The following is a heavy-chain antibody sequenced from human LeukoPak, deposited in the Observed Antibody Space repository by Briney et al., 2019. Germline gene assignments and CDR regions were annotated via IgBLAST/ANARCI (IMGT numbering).Heavy chain of an antibody. CDR2: ISYDGSNK. CDR3: ARNGICQLHWVWCDP. Sequence: PGGSLRLSCVASGFTFSSYAMHWVRQAPGKGLEWVAVISYDGSNKYYADSVKGRFTISRDNSKNTLYLQMNSLRAEDTAVYYCARNGICQLHWVWCDPWGQGTLVTVSS. CDR1: GFTFSSYA. J-gene: IGHJ5*02. V-gene: IGHV3-30-3*01. D-gene: IGHD2-2*01.